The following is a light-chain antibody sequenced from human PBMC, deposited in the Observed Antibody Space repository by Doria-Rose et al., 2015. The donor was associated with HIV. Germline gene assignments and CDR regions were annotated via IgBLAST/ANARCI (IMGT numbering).Light chain of an antibody. CDR1: QSVRNA. Sequence: DFQMTQTPKFLLVSAGDRLTITCEASQSVRNAVAWNQQNPGQSPKLLRYSASDRYTGVPDRFTGSGYGTDFTFTISTVQAEDLAVYFCQQDYSSPYTFGGGTKLEMK. V-gene: IGKV1-NL1*01. CDR2: SAS. J-gene: IGKJ4*02. CDR3: QQDYSSPYT.